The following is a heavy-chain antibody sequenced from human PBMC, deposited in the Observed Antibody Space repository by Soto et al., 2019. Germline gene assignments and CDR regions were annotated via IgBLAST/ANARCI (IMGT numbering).Heavy chain of an antibody. Sequence: ASVKVSCKASGYTFTRYGMNWVRQAPGQRLECLGWINAGNGNTKYSQKFQGRVTISRDTSATAVYLELSSLKYEDTAVYYCAREDDGYAQYGMDVWGQGTTVTVSS. CDR2: INAGNGNT. J-gene: IGHJ6*02. CDR1: GYTFTRYG. D-gene: IGHD5-12*01. CDR3: AREDDGYAQYGMDV. V-gene: IGHV1-3*01.